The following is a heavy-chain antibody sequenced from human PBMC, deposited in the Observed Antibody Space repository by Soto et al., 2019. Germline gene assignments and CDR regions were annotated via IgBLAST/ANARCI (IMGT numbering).Heavy chain of an antibody. D-gene: IGHD2-15*01. Sequence: EVQLVESGGGLVQPGGSLRLSCAASGFTYSSYEMNWVRQAPGKGLEWVSYISSSGTTIYYADSVRGRFTISRDNAKNSLYLQMNSLRAEDTAVYFCARDSYCSGATCNLPSDLDYWGQGTLVTVSS. V-gene: IGHV3-48*03. CDR2: ISSSGTTI. CDR3: ARDSYCSGATCNLPSDLDY. J-gene: IGHJ4*02. CDR1: GFTYSSYE.